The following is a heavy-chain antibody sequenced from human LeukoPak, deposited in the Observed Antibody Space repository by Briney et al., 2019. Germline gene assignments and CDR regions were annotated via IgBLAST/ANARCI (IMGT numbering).Heavy chain of an antibody. Sequence: SVKVSCKASGGTFSSYAISWVRQAPGQGLEWMGGIIPIFGTANYAQKFQGRVTITADESTSTAYMELRSLRSDDTAVYYCARDDGSLGDYWGQGTLVTVSS. D-gene: IGHD5-24*01. CDR2: IIPIFGTA. CDR3: ARDDGSLGDY. J-gene: IGHJ4*02. V-gene: IGHV1-69*13. CDR1: GGTFSSYA.